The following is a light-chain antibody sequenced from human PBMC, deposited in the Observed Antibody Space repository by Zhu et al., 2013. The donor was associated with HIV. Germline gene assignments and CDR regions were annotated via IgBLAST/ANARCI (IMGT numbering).Light chain of an antibody. CDR2: EDH. CDR1: SGNIASNY. Sequence: NFMLTQPHSVSESPGKTVTISCTGSSGNIASNYVQWYQQRPGSAPTTVIYEDHQRPSGVPARFSGSKSGTSASLAITGLQAEDEADYYCQSYDSSLSGCVFGGGTKLTVL. V-gene: IGLV6-57*02. J-gene: IGLJ3*02. CDR3: QSYDSSLSGCV.